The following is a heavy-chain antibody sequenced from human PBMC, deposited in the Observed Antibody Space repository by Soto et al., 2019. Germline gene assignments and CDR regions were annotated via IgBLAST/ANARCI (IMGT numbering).Heavy chain of an antibody. Sequence: EVQLLESGGGLVQPGGSLRLSCAASGFTFSSYTMSWVRQGPGKGLEWVSGISSSGGSTVYADSVKGRFTISRDNFKNTRYLQMNSLRAEETAVDYCVKGWGDYWGQGTPVTVSS. D-gene: IGHD7-27*01. J-gene: IGHJ4*02. CDR2: ISSSGGST. CDR3: VKGWGDY. V-gene: IGHV3-23*01. CDR1: GFTFSSYT.